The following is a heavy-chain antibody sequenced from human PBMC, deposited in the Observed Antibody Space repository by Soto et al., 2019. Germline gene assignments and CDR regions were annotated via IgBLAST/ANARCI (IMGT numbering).Heavy chain of an antibody. Sequence: VPLQQWGAGLLKPSETLSLTCAVYVGSFSGYYCSWIRQPPGKGLEWIGEINHSGSTNYNPSLKIRVTMSVATSKNQFSLKLSSVTAADTAVYYFARGVLPNEYQLLRGYYFDYWGQGALVTVSS. D-gene: IGHD2-2*01. CDR3: ARGVLPNEYQLLRGYYFDY. CDR1: VGSFSGYY. CDR2: INHSGST. V-gene: IGHV4-34*01. J-gene: IGHJ4*02.